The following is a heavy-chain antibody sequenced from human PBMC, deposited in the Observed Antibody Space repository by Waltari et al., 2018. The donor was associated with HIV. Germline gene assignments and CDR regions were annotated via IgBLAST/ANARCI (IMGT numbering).Heavy chain of an antibody. CDR3: ARNIYCGGDCPSPAVDI. Sequence: EVQMVESGGQLVQPGGSLRLSCAASGFIFSDYWMTWVRQAPGKGLEGGANIKHDGGEEFYVDSVKGRFTTSRDNAKRSLYLHMNSLRVEDTAVYYCARNIYCGGDCPSPAVDIWGQGTMVTVSS. D-gene: IGHD2-21*02. V-gene: IGHV3-7*01. CDR1: GFIFSDYW. CDR2: IKHDGGEE. J-gene: IGHJ3*02.